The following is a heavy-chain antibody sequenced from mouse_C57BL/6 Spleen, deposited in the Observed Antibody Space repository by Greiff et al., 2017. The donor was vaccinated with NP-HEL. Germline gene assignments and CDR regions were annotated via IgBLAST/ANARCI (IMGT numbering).Heavy chain of an antibody. J-gene: IGHJ2*01. V-gene: IGHV10-3*01. D-gene: IGHD1-1*01. Sequence: EVNVVESGGGLVQPKGSLKLSCAASGFTFNTYAMHWVRQAPGKGLEWVARIRSKSSNYATYYADSVKDRFTISRDDSQSMLYLQMNNLKTEDTAMYYCVRENQLAGYFDYWGQGTTLTVSS. CDR1: GFTFNTYA. CDR2: IRSKSSNYAT. CDR3: VRENQLAGYFDY.